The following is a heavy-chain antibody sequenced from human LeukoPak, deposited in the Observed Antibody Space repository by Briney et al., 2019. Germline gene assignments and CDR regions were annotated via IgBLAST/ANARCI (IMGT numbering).Heavy chain of an antibody. V-gene: IGHV4-59*08. CDR2: IYYSGST. Sequence: PSETLSLTCTVSGGSISSYYWSWIRQPPGKGLEWIGYIYYSGSTNYNPSLKSRVTISVDRSKNQFSLRLTSVTAADTALYFCARESFEEPETMDHWGQGTLVSVSS. J-gene: IGHJ4*02. D-gene: IGHD4/OR15-4a*01. CDR1: GGSISSYY. CDR3: ARESFEEPETMDH.